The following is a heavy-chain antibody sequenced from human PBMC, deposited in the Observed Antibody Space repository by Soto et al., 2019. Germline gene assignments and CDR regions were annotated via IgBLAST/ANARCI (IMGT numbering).Heavy chain of an antibody. D-gene: IGHD2-15*01. Sequence: EVQLVESGGGLVKPGGSLRLSCAASDFTITNAWMNWVRQAPGKGLEWVGRMKTKVEGGATDYAAPLKGRFTISRDDSRNTLFMQKNSLKTEDTAVYYCTTGSVEGVWGQGATVTLSS. CDR1: DFTITNAW. CDR2: MKTKVEGGAT. V-gene: IGHV3-15*07. CDR3: TTGSVEGV. J-gene: IGHJ6*02.